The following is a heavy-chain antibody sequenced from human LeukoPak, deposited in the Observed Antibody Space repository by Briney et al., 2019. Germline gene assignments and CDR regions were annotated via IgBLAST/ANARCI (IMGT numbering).Heavy chain of an antibody. V-gene: IGHV1-69*13. CDR1: GGTFSSYA. D-gene: IGHD4-23*01. J-gene: IGHJ4*02. CDR3: ARDVGYGGNSGFGY. CDR2: IIPIFGTA. Sequence: SVKVSCKASGGTFSSYAISWVRQAPGQGLEWMGGIIPIFGTANYAQKFQGRVTTTADESTSTAYMELSSLRSEDTAVYYCARDVGYGGNSGFGYWGQGTLVTVSS.